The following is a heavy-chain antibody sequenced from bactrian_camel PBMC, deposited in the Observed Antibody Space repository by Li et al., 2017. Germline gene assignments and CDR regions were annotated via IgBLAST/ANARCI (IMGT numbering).Heavy chain of an antibody. CDR2: IDSDGIA. CDR3: AAGRFGWVPALSEAFFNY. V-gene: IGHV3S53*01. D-gene: IGHD3*01. CDR1: GYTFNTY. Sequence: HVQLVESGGGSALAGGSVRLSCAASGYTFNTYSWFRQAPGQEREGVAAIDSDGIASYADSVKGRFTVSRDNANNTVNLMMNSLKPEDTAMYYCAAGRFGWVPALSEAFFNYWGQGTQVTVS. J-gene: IGHJ4*01.